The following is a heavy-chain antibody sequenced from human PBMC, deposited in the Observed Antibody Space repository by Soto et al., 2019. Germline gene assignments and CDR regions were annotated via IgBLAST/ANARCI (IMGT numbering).Heavy chain of an antibody. CDR1: GYTFSNYG. J-gene: IGHJ6*02. CDR2: ISGYKGNT. CDR3: SRFIMGGGWSGPNYYHGMDV. D-gene: IGHD6-19*01. Sequence: QVQLVQSGAEVKKPGASVTVSCKTSGYTFSNYGINWVRQAPGQGLEWMGWISGYKGNTNYAQTVQGSVTITIDTSTGTVYMVLTSMKSGDPAISYCSRFIMGGGWSGPNYYHGMDVWGQGTPVTVSS. V-gene: IGHV1-18*01.